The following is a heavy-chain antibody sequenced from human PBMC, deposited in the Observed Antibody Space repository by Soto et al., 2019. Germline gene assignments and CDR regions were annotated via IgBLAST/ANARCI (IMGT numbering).Heavy chain of an antibody. J-gene: IGHJ5*02. CDR3: ARDASIAVGGNWFDP. D-gene: IGHD2-15*01. CDR1: GYTFTSYD. Sequence: GASVKVSCKASGYTFTSYDINWVRQATGHRLEWMGWMNPNSGNTGFAQKFQGRVTLTRNTSISTAYMELSSLRSEDTAVYYCARDASIAVGGNWFDPWGQGTLVTVSS. CDR2: MNPNSGNT. V-gene: IGHV1-8*01.